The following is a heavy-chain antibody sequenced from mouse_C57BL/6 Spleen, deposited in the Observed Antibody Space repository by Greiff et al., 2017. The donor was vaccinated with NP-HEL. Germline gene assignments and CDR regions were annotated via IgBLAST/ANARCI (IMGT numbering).Heavy chain of an antibody. J-gene: IGHJ2*01. CDR1: GYTFTSYW. Sequence: LQQPGAELVKPGASVKLSCKASGYTFTSYWMHWVKQRPGQGLEWIGMIYPNSGSTNYNEKFKSKATLTVDKSSSTSYMQLSSLTSEDSAVYYCAREGKGWGYWGQGTTLTVSS. CDR2: IYPNSGST. D-gene: IGHD3-3*01. CDR3: AREGKGWGY. V-gene: IGHV1-64*01.